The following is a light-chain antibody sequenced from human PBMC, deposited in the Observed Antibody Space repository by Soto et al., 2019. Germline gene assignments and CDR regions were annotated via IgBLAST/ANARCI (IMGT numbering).Light chain of an antibody. CDR2: GAS. J-gene: IGKJ5*01. CDR3: QQYGSSPPMT. Sequence: VLTQSPGTLSLYTGERATLSCRASQSVSSSYLAWYQQKPGQAPRLLIYGASSRATGIPDRFSGSGSGTDFTLTISRLEPEDVAVYYCQQYGSSPPMTFGQGTRLDI. V-gene: IGKV3-20*01. CDR1: QSVSSSY.